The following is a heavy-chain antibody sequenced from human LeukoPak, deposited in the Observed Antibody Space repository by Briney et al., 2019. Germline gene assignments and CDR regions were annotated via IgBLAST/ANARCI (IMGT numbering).Heavy chain of an antibody. CDR3: ARGLMF. J-gene: IGHJ4*02. CDR2: INQDGSAK. Sequence: GGSLRLSCAASGSIFSKYWMSWVRQAPGKGLEWVANINQDGSAKYYVDSVKGRFTISRDNAKNSLSLQMNSLRAEDTAVYYCARGLMFWGQGTLVTVSS. D-gene: IGHD3-10*02. CDR1: GSIFSKYW. V-gene: IGHV3-7*03.